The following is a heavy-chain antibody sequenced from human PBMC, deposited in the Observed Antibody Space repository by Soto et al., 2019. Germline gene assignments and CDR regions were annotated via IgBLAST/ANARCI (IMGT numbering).Heavy chain of an antibody. CDR2: ISSGSSYI. V-gene: IGHV3-21*06. Sequence: VQLVESGGGVVQPGRSLRLSCAVSGFTVSSYSMNWVRQAPGKGLEWVSSISSGSSYIYYADSVKGRFTISRDNAKNSLYLQMNSLRAEDTAVYYCARSSGGSGKLWNYYGMDVWGQGTTVTVSS. CDR1: GFTVSSYS. J-gene: IGHJ6*02. D-gene: IGHD3-10*01. CDR3: ARSSGGSGKLWNYYGMDV.